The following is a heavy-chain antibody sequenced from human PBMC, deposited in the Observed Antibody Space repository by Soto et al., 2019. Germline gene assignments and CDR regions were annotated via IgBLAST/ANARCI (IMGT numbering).Heavy chain of an antibody. CDR2: VSFDGSNK. D-gene: IGHD2-21*01. V-gene: IGHV3-30-3*01. CDR3: ARDYSTTAPFDY. J-gene: IGHJ4*02. CDR1: GFTFSTYT. Sequence: PGESLKISCAASGFTFSTYTLHWVRQAPGKGLEWVAVVSFDGSNKYYADSLEGRFTISRDNSKNTLYLEMNSLRAEDTAVYYCARDYSTTAPFDYWGQGTLVTVSS.